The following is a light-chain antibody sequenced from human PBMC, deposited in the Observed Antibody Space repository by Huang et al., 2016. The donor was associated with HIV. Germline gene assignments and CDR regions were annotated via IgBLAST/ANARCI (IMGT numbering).Light chain of an antibody. CDR2: LAS. CDR3: MEALDTWT. Sequence: DIVMTQSPLSLPISPGEPASISCRSSQSLLHSNGYIYLDWYLRKPGQSPQLLIYLASNRASGVPDRFSGSGSGTDFTLRISRVEAEDVGVYYCMEALDTWTFGQGTKVEIK. CDR1: QSLLHSNGYIY. V-gene: IGKV2-28*01. J-gene: IGKJ1*01.